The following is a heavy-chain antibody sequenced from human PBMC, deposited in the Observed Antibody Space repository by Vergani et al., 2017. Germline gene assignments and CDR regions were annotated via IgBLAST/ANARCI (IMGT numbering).Heavy chain of an antibody. CDR1: GGTFSSYA. V-gene: IGHV1-69*11. J-gene: IGHJ4*02. Sequence: QVQLVQSGAEVKKPGSSVKVSCKASGGTFSSYAISWVRQAPGQGLEWMGRIIPILGTANYAQKFQGRVTITADESTSTAYMELSSLRSEDTAVYYCAGARTRVLRFLEWLPTDYWGQGTLVTVSS. CDR2: IIPILGTA. CDR3: AGARTRVLRFLEWLPTDY. D-gene: IGHD3-3*01.